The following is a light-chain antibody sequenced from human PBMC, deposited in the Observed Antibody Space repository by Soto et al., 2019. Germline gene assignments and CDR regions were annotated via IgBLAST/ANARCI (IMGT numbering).Light chain of an antibody. V-gene: IGLV1-47*01. Sequence: QSVLTQPPSASGTPGQRVTISCSGSSSNIGSNYVYWYQQLPGAAPKLLIYRNNHRPSGLPHRFSGSKSGTSASLAISGLGSEDEADYCCAAWDDSLGGVVFDGGTKVTVL. J-gene: IGLJ2*01. CDR1: SSNIGSNY. CDR2: RNN. CDR3: AAWDDSLGGVV.